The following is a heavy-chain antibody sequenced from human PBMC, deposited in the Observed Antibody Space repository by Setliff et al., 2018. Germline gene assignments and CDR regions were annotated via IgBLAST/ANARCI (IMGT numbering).Heavy chain of an antibody. Sequence: ASVKVSCKASGGTFSNYGISWVRQAPGQGLEWMGWISGSTDNTNYAQKFRGRVTLTKDTSTNTKYMELRSLRSDDTAMYYCARDTCSLTSCQDDYFDYWGQGTLVTVSS. J-gene: IGHJ4*02. CDR2: ISGSTDNT. CDR3: ARDTCSLTSCQDDYFDY. D-gene: IGHD2-2*01. V-gene: IGHV1-18*01. CDR1: GGTFSNYG.